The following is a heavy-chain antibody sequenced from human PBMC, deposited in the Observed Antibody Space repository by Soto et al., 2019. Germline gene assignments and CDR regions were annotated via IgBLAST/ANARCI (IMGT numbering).Heavy chain of an antibody. J-gene: IGHJ3*02. CDR2: ISGSGGST. CDR3: AKDVNIVPSTAYFFAFDI. V-gene: IGHV3-23*01. Sequence: GGSLRLSCAASGFTFSSYAMSWVRQAPGKGLEWVSAISGSGGSTYYADSVKGRFTISRDNSKNTLYLQMNSLRAEETAVYYCAKDVNIVPSTAYFFAFDIWGQGTMVTVSS. D-gene: IGHD2-8*01. CDR1: GFTFSSYA.